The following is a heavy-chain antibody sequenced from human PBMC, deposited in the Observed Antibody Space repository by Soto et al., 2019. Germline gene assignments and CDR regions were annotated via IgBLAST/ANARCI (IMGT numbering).Heavy chain of an antibody. Sequence: QVQLQESGPGLVKTSQTLSLPCTVSGGSISSGGYYWSWIRQHPGKGLEWIGYIYYSGSNYYNPSPKSRVTISVDTSKNQFSLKLSSVTAADTAVYYCARARDAGWFDPWGQGTLVTVSS. CDR2: IYYSGSN. J-gene: IGHJ5*02. V-gene: IGHV4-31*03. CDR3: ARARDAGWFDP. CDR1: GGSISSGGYY.